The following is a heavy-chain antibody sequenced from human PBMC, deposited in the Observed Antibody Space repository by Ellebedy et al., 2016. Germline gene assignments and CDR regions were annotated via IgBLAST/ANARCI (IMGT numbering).Heavy chain of an antibody. CDR2: ISGSGGST. Sequence: GESLKISXAASGFTFSSYAMSWVRQAPGKGLEWVSAISGSGGSTYYADSVKGRFTISRDNSKNTLYLQMNSLRAEDTAVYYCAKDRGIAAVRWFDPWGQGTLVTVSS. D-gene: IGHD6-13*01. CDR1: GFTFSSYA. CDR3: AKDRGIAAVRWFDP. V-gene: IGHV3-23*01. J-gene: IGHJ5*02.